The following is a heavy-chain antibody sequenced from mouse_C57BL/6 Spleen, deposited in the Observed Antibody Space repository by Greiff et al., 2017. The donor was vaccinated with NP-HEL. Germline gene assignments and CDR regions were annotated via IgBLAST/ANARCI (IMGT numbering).Heavy chain of an antibody. D-gene: IGHD1-1*01. Sequence: QVQLQQPGAELVRPGSSVKLSCKASGYTFTSYWMHWVKPRPIQGLEWIGNIDPSDSETHYNQKFKDKATLTVDKSSSTAYMHLSSLQSEDSAVFYYASTGYYGSSSAMDYWGQGTSVTVSS. CDR2: IDPSDSET. CDR1: GYTFTSYW. J-gene: IGHJ4*01. V-gene: IGHV1-52*01. CDR3: ASTGYYGSSSAMDY.